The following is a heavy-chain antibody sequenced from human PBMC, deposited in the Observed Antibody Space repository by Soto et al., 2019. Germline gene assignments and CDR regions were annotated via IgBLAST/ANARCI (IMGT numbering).Heavy chain of an antibody. Sequence: GVSLRLSCSASGFIFSSYSMNWVRHTPGKGLEWISYISSGSSNRYYADSVQGRFTISRDNAKDSLYLQMNILRDEDTAVYYCARSYRYTTTDPFDLDFWGQGTLVTVSS. CDR1: GFIFSSYS. CDR3: ARSYRYTTTDPFDLDF. V-gene: IGHV3-48*02. D-gene: IGHD3-16*02. CDR2: ISSGSSNR. J-gene: IGHJ4*02.